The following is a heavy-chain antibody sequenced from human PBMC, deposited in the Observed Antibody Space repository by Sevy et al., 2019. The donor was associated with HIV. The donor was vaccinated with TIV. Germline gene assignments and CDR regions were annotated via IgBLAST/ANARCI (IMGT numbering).Heavy chain of an antibody. Sequence: GGSLRLSCAASGFTVSSNYMSWVRQAPGKGLEWVSVIYSGGSTYYADSVKGRFTISRENSKNTLYLQMNSLRAEDTAVYYCARDSGLWFGESFGYYGMDVWGQGTTVTVSS. CDR3: ARDSGLWFGESFGYYGMDV. V-gene: IGHV3-53*01. J-gene: IGHJ6*02. CDR2: IYSGGST. D-gene: IGHD3-10*01. CDR1: GFTVSSNY.